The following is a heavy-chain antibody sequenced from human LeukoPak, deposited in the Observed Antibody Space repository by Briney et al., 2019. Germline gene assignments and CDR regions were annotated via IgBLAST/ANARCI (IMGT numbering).Heavy chain of an antibody. D-gene: IGHD4-23*01. CDR1: GFTFSDYY. Sequence: GGSLRLSCAASGFTFSDYYMSWLRQARGKGLEGVSYISSSGSTIYYADSVKGRFTISRDNAKNSLYLQMNSLRAEGTAVYYCARAYGGNSGRDWFDPWGQGTLVTVSS. CDR2: ISSSGSTI. J-gene: IGHJ5*02. V-gene: IGHV3-11*01. CDR3: ARAYGGNSGRDWFDP.